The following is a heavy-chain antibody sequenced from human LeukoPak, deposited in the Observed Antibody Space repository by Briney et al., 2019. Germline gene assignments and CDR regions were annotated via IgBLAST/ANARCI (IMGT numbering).Heavy chain of an antibody. CDR1: GGAISSYY. CDR3: ASHILTGYPDAFDI. Sequence: SETLSLTCTVSGGAISSYYWSWIRQPPGKGLEWIGYIYYSGSTNYNPSLKSRVTISVDTSKNQFSLKLSSVTAADTAVYYCASHILTGYPDAFDIWGQGTMVTVSS. J-gene: IGHJ3*02. CDR2: IYYSGST. V-gene: IGHV4-59*01. D-gene: IGHD3-9*01.